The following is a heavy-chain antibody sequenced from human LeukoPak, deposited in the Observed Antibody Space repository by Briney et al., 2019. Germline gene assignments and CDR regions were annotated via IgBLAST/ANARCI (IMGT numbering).Heavy chain of an antibody. Sequence: SVKVSCKASGYPFISNAMNWVRQAPGQGLEWMGGIIPIFGTANYAQKFQGRVTITADESTSTAYMELSSLRSEDTAVYYCASPKAHSGSYQLPFDYWGQGTLVTVSS. D-gene: IGHD1-26*01. CDR2: IIPIFGTA. V-gene: IGHV1-69*13. J-gene: IGHJ4*02. CDR1: GYPFISNA. CDR3: ASPKAHSGSYQLPFDY.